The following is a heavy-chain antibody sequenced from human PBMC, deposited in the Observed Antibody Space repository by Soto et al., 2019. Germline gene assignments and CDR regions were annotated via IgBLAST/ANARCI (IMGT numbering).Heavy chain of an antibody. J-gene: IGHJ4*02. CDR1: GGSISSSTYY. D-gene: IGHD6-19*01. Sequence: QLQLQESGPGLVKPSETLSLSCTVSGGSISSSTYYWGWIRQPPGKGLEWIGSIYYSGSTYYNPSLKSRGTISVDTSKNQFSLKLSSVTAADTAMYYCTRRGIAVALYSWGQGTLVTVSS. V-gene: IGHV4-39*01. CDR3: TRRGIAVALYS. CDR2: IYYSGST.